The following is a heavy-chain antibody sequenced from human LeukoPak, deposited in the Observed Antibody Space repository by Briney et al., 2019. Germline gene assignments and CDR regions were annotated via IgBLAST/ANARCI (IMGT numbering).Heavy chain of an antibody. Sequence: GGSLRLSCAASGFTFSSYAMSWVRQAPKKGLEWVSVISASGGSTNYADSVKGRVTISRDNSKNTLYLQMNSLRAEDTAVYYCAKNYGSGSSVKYYYYMDVWGKGTTVTISS. CDR1: GFTFSSYA. D-gene: IGHD3-10*01. V-gene: IGHV3-23*01. CDR3: AKNYGSGSSVKYYYYMDV. J-gene: IGHJ6*03. CDR2: ISASGGST.